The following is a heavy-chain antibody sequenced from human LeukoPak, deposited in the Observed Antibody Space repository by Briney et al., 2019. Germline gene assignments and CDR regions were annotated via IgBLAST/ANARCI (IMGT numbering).Heavy chain of an antibody. J-gene: IGHJ4*02. D-gene: IGHD6-13*01. CDR1: GGSFSGYY. CDR2: INHSGST. CDR3: ARHPRRYSSSWYSN. Sequence: PSETLSLTCAVYGGSFSGYYWSWIRQPPGKGLEWIGEINHSGSTNYNPSLKSRVTISVDTSKNQFSLKLSSVTAADTAVYYCARHPRRYSSSWYSNWGQGTLVTVSS. V-gene: IGHV4-34*01.